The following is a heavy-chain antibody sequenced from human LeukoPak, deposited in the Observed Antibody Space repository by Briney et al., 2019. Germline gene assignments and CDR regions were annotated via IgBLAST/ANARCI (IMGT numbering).Heavy chain of an antibody. V-gene: IGHV3-49*03. CDR3: TRVGTSATYVY. CDR2: IRSKASGGTT. D-gene: IGHD1-26*01. Sequence: PGGSLRLSCTGSGFTLGDYYMTWFRQAPGKGLEWVGFIRSKASGGTTDYAASVKDRFTISRDDSTSIAYLQMDSLKTEDTAVYYCTRVGTSATYVYWGQGVLVAVSS. CDR1: GFTLGDYY. J-gene: IGHJ4*02.